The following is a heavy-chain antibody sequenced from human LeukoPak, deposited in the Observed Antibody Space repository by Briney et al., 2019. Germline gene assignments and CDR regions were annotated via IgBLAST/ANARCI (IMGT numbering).Heavy chain of an antibody. CDR2: IYSGGST. CDR3: ARHYYDSSGYYFAFGY. V-gene: IGHV3-66*04. J-gene: IGHJ4*02. CDR1: GFTFSDAW. Sequence: PGGSLRLSCAASGFTFSDAWMSWVRQAPGKGLEWVSVIYSGGSTYYADSVKGRFTISRDNSKNTLYLQMNSLRAEDTAVYYCARHYYDSSGYYFAFGYWGQGTLVTVSS. D-gene: IGHD3-22*01.